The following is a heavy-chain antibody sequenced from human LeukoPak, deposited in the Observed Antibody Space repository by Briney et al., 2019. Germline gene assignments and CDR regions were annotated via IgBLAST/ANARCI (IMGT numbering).Heavy chain of an antibody. CDR3: ARGGDSSSWFTSPDY. CDR2: INPSGGST. D-gene: IGHD6-13*01. V-gene: IGHV1-46*01. Sequence: ASVKVSCKASGYTFTSNYIHWVRQAPGQGLEWMGVINPSGGSTNYAQKFQGRVTMTRDMSTSTVYMELSSLRSDDTAVYYCARGGDSSSWFTSPDYWGQGTLVTVSS. J-gene: IGHJ4*02. CDR1: GYTFTSNY.